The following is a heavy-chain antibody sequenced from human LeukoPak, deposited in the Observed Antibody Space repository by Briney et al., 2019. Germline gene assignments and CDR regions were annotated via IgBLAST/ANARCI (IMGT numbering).Heavy chain of an antibody. CDR1: GGSFSGYY. V-gene: IGHV4-34*01. J-gene: IGHJ6*02. CDR3: ARAVDVGASVDV. Sequence: SETLSLTCAVYGGSFSGYYWSWIRQPPGKGLEWIGGINHSGSTNYNPSLKSRVTISVDTSKNQFSLELSSVTAADTAVYYCARAVDVGASVDVWGQGTTVTVSS. CDR2: INHSGST. D-gene: IGHD3-9*01.